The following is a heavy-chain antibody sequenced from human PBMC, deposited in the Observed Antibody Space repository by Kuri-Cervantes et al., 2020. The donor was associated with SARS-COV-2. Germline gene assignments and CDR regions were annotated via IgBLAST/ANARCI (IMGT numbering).Heavy chain of an antibody. Sequence: GGSLRLSCAASGFTFRSCWMSWVRQAPGKGLEWVAAIKPEGGEKHYVDSVRGRFTISRDDAKNSLYLQMNSLRAEDTAVYYCATDLPCSSTSCHETPVDYWGQGTLVTVSS. CDR1: GFTFRSCW. CDR2: IKPEGGEK. V-gene: IGHV3-7*01. CDR3: ATDLPCSSTSCHETPVDY. D-gene: IGHD2-2*01. J-gene: IGHJ4*02.